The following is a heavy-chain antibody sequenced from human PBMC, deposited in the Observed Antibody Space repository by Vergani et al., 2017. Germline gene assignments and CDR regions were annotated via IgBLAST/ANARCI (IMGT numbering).Heavy chain of an antibody. J-gene: IGHJ4*02. CDR1: GFSFNTYG. D-gene: IGHD4-17*01. CDR3: AKDGRENSDYGYFDY. V-gene: IGHV3-30*02. Sequence: VQLVETGGGVVQPGGSLRLYCATSGFSFNTYGAHWVRQAPGKGLEWVAIIGYDGRIKYNVDSVKGRFTISRDTSKKTLSLQMRSLRADDTAVYYCAKDGRENSDYGYFDYWGQGTLVTVSS. CDR2: IGYDGRIK.